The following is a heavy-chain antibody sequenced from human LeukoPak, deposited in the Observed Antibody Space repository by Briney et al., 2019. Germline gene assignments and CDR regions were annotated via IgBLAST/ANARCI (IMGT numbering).Heavy chain of an antibody. CDR2: ISGSGGST. CDR1: GFTFSSYA. D-gene: IGHD3-9*01. Sequence: GGSLRLSCAASGFTFSSYAMRWVRQAPGKGLEWVSAISGSGGSTYYADSVKGRFTISRDNSKNTLYLQMNSLRAEDTAVYYCAKVVLRYFDRLFPYLYYWGQGTLVTVSS. V-gene: IGHV3-23*01. CDR3: AKVVLRYFDRLFPYLYY. J-gene: IGHJ4*02.